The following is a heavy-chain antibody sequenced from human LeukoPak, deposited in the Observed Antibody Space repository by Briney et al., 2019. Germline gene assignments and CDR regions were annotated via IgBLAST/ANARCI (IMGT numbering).Heavy chain of an antibody. Sequence: GGSLRLSCAASGFIFDNYAMNWVRQAPGKGLEWVSSISSSNAFIYYADSVTGRFTISRDNPKNSLYLQMSSLRAEDTAVYYCAGAPMYGSSHFDYWGQGTLVTVSS. CDR3: AGAPMYGSSHFDY. D-gene: IGHD3-10*01. V-gene: IGHV3-21*01. CDR2: ISSSNAFI. CDR1: GFIFDNYA. J-gene: IGHJ4*02.